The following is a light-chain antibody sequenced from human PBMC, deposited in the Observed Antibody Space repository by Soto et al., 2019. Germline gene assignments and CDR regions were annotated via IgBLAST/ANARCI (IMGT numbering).Light chain of an antibody. J-gene: IGLJ1*01. CDR3: GTWDYSLSAYV. CDR2: DNN. Sequence: QSVLTQPPSVSAAPGQKVTISCSGSTSNIGNNYVSWYQQLPGTAPKLLIYDNNKRPSGIPDRFSGSKSGTSATLGITGLRTGDEADYYCGTWDYSLSAYVFGTGTKVTVL. CDR1: TSNIGNNY. V-gene: IGLV1-51*01.